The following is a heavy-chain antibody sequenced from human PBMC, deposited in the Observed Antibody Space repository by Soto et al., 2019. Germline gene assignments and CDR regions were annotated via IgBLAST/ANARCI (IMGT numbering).Heavy chain of an antibody. J-gene: IGHJ4*02. CDR3: ALDSSGYL. Sequence: ASVKVSCKASGGTFSSYAISWVRQAPGQGLEWMGGIIPIFGTANYAQKLQGRVTMTTDTSTSTAYMELRSLRSDDTAVYYCALDSSGYLWAQGTLVTVSS. V-gene: IGHV1-69*05. D-gene: IGHD3-22*01. CDR2: IIPIFGTA. CDR1: GGTFSSYA.